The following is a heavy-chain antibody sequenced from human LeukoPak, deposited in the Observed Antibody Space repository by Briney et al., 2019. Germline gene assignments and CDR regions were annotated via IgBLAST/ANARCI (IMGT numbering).Heavy chain of an antibody. CDR1: GFTFSNYA. J-gene: IGHJ4*02. CDR2: IIGSGGST. V-gene: IGHV3-23*01. Sequence: GGSLRLSCAASGFTFSNYAMTWVRQAPGKGLEWVSTIIGSGGSTYYADSVKGRFTISRDNSKNTLYLQMNSLRAEDTAVYYCARQGMVGATDYWGQGTLVTVSS. CDR3: ARQGMVGATDY. D-gene: IGHD1-26*01.